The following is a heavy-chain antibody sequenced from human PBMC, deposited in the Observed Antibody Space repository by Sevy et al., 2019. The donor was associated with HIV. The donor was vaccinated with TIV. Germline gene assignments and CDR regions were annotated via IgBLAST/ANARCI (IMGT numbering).Heavy chain of an antibody. D-gene: IGHD6-19*01. V-gene: IGHV4-39*01. CDR3: ARKLIAVAGPNWFDP. CDR2: IYYSGST. J-gene: IGHJ5*02. Sequence: SETLSLTCTVSGGSISSSSYYWGWIRQPPGKGLEWIGSIYYSGSTYYNPSLKSRVTISVDTSKNQFSLKLSSVTAAETAVYYCARKLIAVAGPNWFDPWGQGTLVTVSS. CDR1: GGSISSSSYY.